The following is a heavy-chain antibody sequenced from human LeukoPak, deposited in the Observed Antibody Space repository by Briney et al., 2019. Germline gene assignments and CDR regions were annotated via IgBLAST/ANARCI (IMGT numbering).Heavy chain of an antibody. V-gene: IGHV3-23*01. CDR3: VKHSGGVYGNSDS. CDR1: GFTFSSYG. CDR2: IGSSGVDT. J-gene: IGHJ4*02. D-gene: IGHD1-1*01. Sequence: GGSLRLSCAASGFTFSSYGMHWVRQAPGKGLEWVSTIGSSGVDTYYADSVKGRFTITKDSSKSTLQMNSLSGEDTAVYYCVKHSGGVYGNSDSWGQGTLVTVSA.